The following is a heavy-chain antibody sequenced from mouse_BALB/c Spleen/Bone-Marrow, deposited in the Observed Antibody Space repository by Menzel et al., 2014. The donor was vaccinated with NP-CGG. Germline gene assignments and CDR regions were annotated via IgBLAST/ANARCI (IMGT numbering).Heavy chain of an antibody. CDR1: GYTFTNYW. D-gene: IGHD1-1*01. Sequence: VMLVESGAELAKPGASVKMSCKASGYTFTNYWMHWVKQSPGQGLEWIGYINPSTGYTEYNQKFKDKATLTADKSSSTAYMQLSSLTSEDSAVYYCARIYYYGRDYWGQGTTLTVSS. V-gene: IGHV1-7*01. CDR3: ARIYYYGRDY. CDR2: INPSTGYT. J-gene: IGHJ2*01.